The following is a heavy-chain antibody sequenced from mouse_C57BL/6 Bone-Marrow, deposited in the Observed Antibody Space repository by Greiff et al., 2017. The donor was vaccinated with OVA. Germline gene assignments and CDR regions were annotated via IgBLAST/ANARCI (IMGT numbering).Heavy chain of an antibody. D-gene: IGHD1-2*01. J-gene: IGHJ2*01. CDR1: GYTFTSYW. CDR2: IYPGNSDT. CDR3: TISPITTGDY. Sequence: EVQLQQSGTVLARPGASVKMSCKTSGYTFTSYWMHWVKQRPGQGLEWIGAIYPGNSDTSYNQKFKGKAKLTAVTSASTAYMELSSLTNEDSAFYYCTISPITTGDYWGQGTTLTVSS. V-gene: IGHV1-5*01.